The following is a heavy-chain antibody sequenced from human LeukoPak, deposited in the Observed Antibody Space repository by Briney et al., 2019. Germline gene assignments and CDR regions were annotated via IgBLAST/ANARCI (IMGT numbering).Heavy chain of an antibody. Sequence: GESLKISSKGSGYSFSSKWIGWVRQMPGKGLEWMGIIYPGDSDTRYSPSFQGPVTISANKSISTAYLQWSSLKASDTAMYYCARIVVRGVIMYYFDDWGQGSLVTASS. J-gene: IGHJ4*02. V-gene: IGHV5-51*01. CDR1: GYSFSSKW. CDR3: ARIVVRGVIMYYFDD. CDR2: IYPGDSDT. D-gene: IGHD3-10*02.